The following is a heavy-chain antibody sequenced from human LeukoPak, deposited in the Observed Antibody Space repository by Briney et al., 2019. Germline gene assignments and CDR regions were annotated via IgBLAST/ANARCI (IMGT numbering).Heavy chain of an antibody. J-gene: IGHJ2*01. Sequence: SVKVSCKASGGTFSSYAISWVRQAPGQGLEGMGGIIPIFGTANYAQKFQGRVTITTDESTSTAYMELSSLRSEDTAVYYCARVPNPYYYDSSGYRDDWYFDLWGRGTLVTVSS. D-gene: IGHD3-22*01. CDR2: IIPIFGTA. CDR3: ARVPNPYYYDSSGYRDDWYFDL. CDR1: GGTFSSYA. V-gene: IGHV1-69*05.